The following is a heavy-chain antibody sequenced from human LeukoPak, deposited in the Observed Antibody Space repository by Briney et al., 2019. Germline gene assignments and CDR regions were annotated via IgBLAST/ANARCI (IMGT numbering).Heavy chain of an antibody. J-gene: IGHJ4*02. CDR3: ATRQGGNPAY. Sequence: GGSLRLSCAASGLTFSSHWMHWVRQAPGKGLVWVSRITIDGSSTTYADSVKGRFTISRDNAKNMLYLQVNSLRAEDTAVYYCATRQGGNPAYWGQGTLVTVSS. CDR1: GLTFSSHW. CDR2: ITIDGSST. V-gene: IGHV3-74*01. D-gene: IGHD1-14*01.